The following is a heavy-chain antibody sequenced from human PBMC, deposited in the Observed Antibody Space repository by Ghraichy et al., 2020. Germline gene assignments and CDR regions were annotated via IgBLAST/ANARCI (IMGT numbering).Heavy chain of an antibody. V-gene: IGHV4-59*01. CDR3: ARDSSIVDPNYYFDL. J-gene: IGHJ2*01. D-gene: IGHD1-7*01. CDR1: GASISSSY. CDR2: IYHSGST. Sequence: LTCTVSGASISSSYWNWIRQPPGKGLEWIGYIYHSGSTNYNPSLKSRVTISVDISKNQFSLKLDSVTAADTAVYYCARDSSIVDPNYYFDLWGRGTLVTVSS.